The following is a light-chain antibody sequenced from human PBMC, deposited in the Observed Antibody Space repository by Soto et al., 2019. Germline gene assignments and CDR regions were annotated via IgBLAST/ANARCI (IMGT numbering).Light chain of an antibody. Sequence: EVVLTQSQVTLSLSTGERATLSCRASQSFRRLLAWYQQKPGQAPRLLIYDAYNRATGIPPRFSGSGSGTDFTLTISSLEPEDSAVYDCQQRHMWPITFGQGTRLEIK. CDR1: QSFRRL. CDR3: QQRHMWPIT. V-gene: IGKV3-11*01. J-gene: IGKJ5*01. CDR2: DAY.